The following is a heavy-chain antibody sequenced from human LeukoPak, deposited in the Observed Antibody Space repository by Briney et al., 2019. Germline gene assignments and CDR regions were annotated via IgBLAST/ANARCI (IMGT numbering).Heavy chain of an antibody. Sequence: KPSETLSLTCAVSGGSISSSNWWSWVRQPPGKGLEWIGEIYHSGSTNYNPSLKSRVTISVDTSKNQFSLKLSSVTAADTAVYYCARRSKVRGGGAFDIWGQGTMVTVSS. D-gene: IGHD3-16*01. V-gene: IGHV4-4*02. CDR3: ARRSKVRGGGAFDI. CDR1: GGSISSSNW. CDR2: IYHSGST. J-gene: IGHJ3*02.